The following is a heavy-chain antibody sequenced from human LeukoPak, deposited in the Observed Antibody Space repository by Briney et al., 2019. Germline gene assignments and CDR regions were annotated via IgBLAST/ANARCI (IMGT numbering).Heavy chain of an antibody. Sequence: PGGSLRLSCAASGFTLDDYAMHWVRQAPGKGLEWVSGISWNSVNIGYADSVKGRFTISRDNAKNSLYLQMNSLRAEDTAVYYCARGQGERYYDILTGYYTPTRPFDYWGQGTLVTVSS. CDR2: ISWNSVNI. CDR3: ARGQGERYYDILTGYYTPTRPFDY. V-gene: IGHV3-9*01. CDR1: GFTLDDYA. D-gene: IGHD3-9*01. J-gene: IGHJ4*02.